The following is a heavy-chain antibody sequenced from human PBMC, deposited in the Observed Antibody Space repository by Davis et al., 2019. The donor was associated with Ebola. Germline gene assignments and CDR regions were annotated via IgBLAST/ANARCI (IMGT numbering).Heavy chain of an antibody. CDR3: ARAPHWGSPFDY. Sequence: AASVKVSCKASGYTFTGYYMHWVRQAPGQGLEWMGWINPNSGGTNYAQKFQGRVTMTRDTSTSTVYMELSSLRSEDTAVYYCARAPHWGSPFDYWGQGTLVTVSS. V-gene: IGHV1-2*02. CDR1: GYTFTGYY. J-gene: IGHJ4*02. CDR2: INPNSGGT. D-gene: IGHD7-27*01.